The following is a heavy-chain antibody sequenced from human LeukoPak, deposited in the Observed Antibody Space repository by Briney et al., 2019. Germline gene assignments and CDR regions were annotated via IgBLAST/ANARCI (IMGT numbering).Heavy chain of an antibody. J-gene: IGHJ4*02. V-gene: IGHV3-30*14. Sequence: GGSLRLSCAASGFTFSSHAMHWVRQAPGKGLEWVAVISFDGSNKYYADSVKGRFTISRDNSRNTLYLQMNSLRAEDTAVYYCARAVGKWLVDYWGQGTLVTVSS. D-gene: IGHD5-12*01. CDR2: ISFDGSNK. CDR3: ARAVGKWLVDY. CDR1: GFTFSSHA.